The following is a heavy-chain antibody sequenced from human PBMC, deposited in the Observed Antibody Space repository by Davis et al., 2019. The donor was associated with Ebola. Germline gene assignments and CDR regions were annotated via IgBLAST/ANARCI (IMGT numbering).Heavy chain of an antibody. Sequence: GGSLRLSCAASGFTFSDYAMGWVRQAPGKGLEWVADIRVSGTTYYADSVKGRFTISRDDSKNTVYLQMNSLRAEDTAVYYCARFGGKYSYGAYYYYYGMDVWGQGTTVTVSS. CDR1: GFTFSDYA. D-gene: IGHD5-18*01. J-gene: IGHJ6*02. V-gene: IGHV3-23*01. CDR2: IRVSGTT. CDR3: ARFGGKYSYGAYYYYYGMDV.